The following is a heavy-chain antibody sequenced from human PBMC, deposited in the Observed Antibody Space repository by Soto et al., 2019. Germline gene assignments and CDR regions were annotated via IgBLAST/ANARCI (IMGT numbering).Heavy chain of an antibody. J-gene: IGHJ4*02. V-gene: IGHV3-30*18. Sequence: QVQVVESGGGVVQPGRSLRLSCAASGFTFRSYGMTWVRQAPGKGLEWVALISFDGSNSYYADSVKGRFTISRDNSKNTLYLQMNNLRAEDTAVYYCAKDRSSGVVGYYFAYWGQGTLVTVSS. CDR1: GFTFRSYG. CDR3: AKDRSSGVVGYYFAY. CDR2: ISFDGSNS. D-gene: IGHD2-15*01.